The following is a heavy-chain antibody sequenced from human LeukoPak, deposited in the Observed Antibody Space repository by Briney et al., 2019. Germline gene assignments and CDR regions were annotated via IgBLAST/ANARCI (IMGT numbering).Heavy chain of an antibody. CDR1: GFTFSSYW. Sequence: GESLRLSCAASGFTFSSYWMHWVRQAPGKGLVWVSRINSDGSSRSYADSVKGRFTISRDNSKNTLYLQMNSLRAEDTAVYYCAKNRISGWETEDNYWGQGTLVTVSS. D-gene: IGHD6-19*01. CDR2: INSDGSSR. J-gene: IGHJ4*02. V-gene: IGHV3-74*01. CDR3: AKNRISGWETEDNY.